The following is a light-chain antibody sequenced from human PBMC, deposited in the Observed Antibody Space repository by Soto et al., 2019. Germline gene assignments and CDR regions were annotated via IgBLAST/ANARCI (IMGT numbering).Light chain of an antibody. CDR2: KAS. Sequence: EIVLTQSPATLSLSPGERATLSCGASQSVSTYLAWYQQKPGQPPTLPIYKASNRTTGIPARFSGSGSGTDFTLTISSLEPEGFSVYYCQQRGDWPPITFGQGTRLEIK. CDR1: QSVSTY. V-gene: IGKV3-11*01. J-gene: IGKJ5*01. CDR3: QQRGDWPPIT.